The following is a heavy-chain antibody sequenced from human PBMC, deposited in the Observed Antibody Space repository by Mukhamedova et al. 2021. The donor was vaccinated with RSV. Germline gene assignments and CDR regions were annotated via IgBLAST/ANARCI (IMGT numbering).Heavy chain of an antibody. CDR1: SHA. J-gene: IGHJ5*02. D-gene: IGHD6-13*01. CDR2: ISYDGSNK. CDR3: ARGIAEAEESKKNWFDP. Sequence: SHAMHWVRQAPGKGLEWVAVISYDGSNKYYADSVKGRFTIPRDNSKNTLYLQMNSLRAEDTAVYYCARGIAEAEESKKNWFDPWG. V-gene: IGHV3-30*01.